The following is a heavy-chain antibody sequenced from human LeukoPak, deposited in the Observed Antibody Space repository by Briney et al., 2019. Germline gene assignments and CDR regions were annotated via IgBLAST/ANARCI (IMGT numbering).Heavy chain of an antibody. J-gene: IGHJ2*01. V-gene: IGHV4-61*09. CDR3: ARDRNWGRGYFDL. D-gene: IGHD3-16*01. CDR1: GVSINGGSYY. CDR2: IFTTGST. Sequence: SETLCLTCSVSGVSINGGSYYWSWIRQPAGKPLEWIGHIFTTGSTSYNPSLRTRVTISEDSSKDQFSLNLKSVTAADTAVYYCARDRNWGRGYFDLWGRGTLVIVSS.